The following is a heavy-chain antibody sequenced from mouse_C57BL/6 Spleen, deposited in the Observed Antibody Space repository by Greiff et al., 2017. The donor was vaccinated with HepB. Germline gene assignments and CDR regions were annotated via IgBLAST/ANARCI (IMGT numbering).Heavy chain of an antibody. CDR3: TALLWWYFDV. Sequence: EVKLVESGGGLVQPGGSMKLSCVASGFTFSNYWMNWVRQSPEKGLEWVAQIRLKSDNYATHYAESVKGRFTISRDDSKSSVYLQMNNLRAEDTGIYYCTALLWWYFDVWGTGTTVTVSS. V-gene: IGHV6-3*01. CDR2: IRLKSDNYAT. D-gene: IGHD2-10*01. J-gene: IGHJ1*03. CDR1: GFTFSNYW.